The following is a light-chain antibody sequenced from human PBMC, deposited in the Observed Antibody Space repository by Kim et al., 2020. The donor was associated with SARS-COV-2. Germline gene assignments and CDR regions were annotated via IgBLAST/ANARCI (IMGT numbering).Light chain of an antibody. CDR2: AAS. CDR3: QKYNSALGT. V-gene: IGKV1-27*01. CDR1: QGISTY. J-gene: IGKJ3*01. Sequence: DIQMTQSPSSLSASVGDRVTITCRASQGISTYLAWYQQKPGKVPKLLIYAASTLQSGVPSRFSGSGSGTDFTLTISSLQPEDVATYYCQKYNSALGTFGAGTKVEI.